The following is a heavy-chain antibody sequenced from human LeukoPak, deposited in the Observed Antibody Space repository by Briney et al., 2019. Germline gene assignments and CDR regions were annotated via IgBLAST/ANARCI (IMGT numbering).Heavy chain of an antibody. CDR2: ISGSGGST. CDR1: GFTFSSYA. J-gene: IGHJ4*02. Sequence: GGSLRLSCAASGFTFSSYAMSWVRQAPGKGLEWVSAISGSGGSTYYAVSVKGRFTISRDNSKNTLYLQMNSLRAEDTAVYCCAKRYSGSYSRFDYWGQGTLVTVSS. CDR3: AKRYSGSYSRFDY. D-gene: IGHD1-26*01. V-gene: IGHV3-23*01.